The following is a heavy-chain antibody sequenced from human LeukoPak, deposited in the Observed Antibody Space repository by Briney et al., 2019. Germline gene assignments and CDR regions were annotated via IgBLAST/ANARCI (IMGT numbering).Heavy chain of an antibody. J-gene: IGHJ3*02. CDR3: ATDSSGRDAFDI. V-gene: IGHV1-24*01. CDR1: GYTLTELS. D-gene: IGHD6-19*01. Sequence: ASVKVSCKVSGYTLTELSMHWVRQAPGKGLEWMGGFDPEDGETIYAQKFQGRVTMTEDTSTDTAYMELSSLRSEDTAVHYCATDSSGRDAFDIWGQGTMVTVSS. CDR2: FDPEDGET.